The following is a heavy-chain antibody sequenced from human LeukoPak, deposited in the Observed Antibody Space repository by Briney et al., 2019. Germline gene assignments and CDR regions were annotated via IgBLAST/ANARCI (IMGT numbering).Heavy chain of an antibody. J-gene: IGHJ4*02. CDR3: ARSARPTPFGQLFRGLDY. Sequence: GGSLRLSCAASGFTFSSYGMHWVRQAPGKGLEWVAVIWYDGSNKYYADSVKGRFTISRDNSKNTLYLQMNSPRAEDTAVYYCARSARPTPFGQLFRGLDYWGQGTLVTVSS. V-gene: IGHV3-33*01. CDR1: GFTFSSYG. D-gene: IGHD3-10*01. CDR2: IWYDGSNK.